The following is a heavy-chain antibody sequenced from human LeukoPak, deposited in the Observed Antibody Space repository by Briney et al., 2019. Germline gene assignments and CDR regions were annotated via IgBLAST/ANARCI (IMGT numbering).Heavy chain of an antibody. Sequence: SVKVSCKASGGTFSSYAISWVRQAPGQGLEWMGGIIPIFGTANYVQKFQGRVTITTDESTSTAYMELSSLRSEDTAVYYCARGAAYCGGDCSNNWFDPWGQGTLVTVSS. J-gene: IGHJ5*02. V-gene: IGHV1-69*05. D-gene: IGHD2-21*02. CDR2: IIPIFGTA. CDR1: GGTFSSYA. CDR3: ARGAAYCGGDCSNNWFDP.